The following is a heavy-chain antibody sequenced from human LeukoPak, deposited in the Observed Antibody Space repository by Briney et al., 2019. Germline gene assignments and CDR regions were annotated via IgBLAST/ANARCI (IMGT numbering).Heavy chain of an antibody. CDR3: ARHSRYSSGWYYFDY. CDR1: GGSISSYY. J-gene: IGHJ4*02. CDR2: IYYSGST. D-gene: IGHD6-19*01. V-gene: IGHV4-59*08. Sequence: SETLSLTCTVSGGSISSYYWSWIRQPRGKGLEWIGYIYYSGSTNYNPSLKSRVTISVDTSKNQFSLKLSSVTAADTAVYYCARHSRYSSGWYYFDYWGQGTLVTVSS.